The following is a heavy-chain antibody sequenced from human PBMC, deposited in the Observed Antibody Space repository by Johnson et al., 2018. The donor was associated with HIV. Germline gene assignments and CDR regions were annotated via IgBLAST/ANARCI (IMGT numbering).Heavy chain of an antibody. CDR1: GFTFSTYG. J-gene: IGHJ3*02. Sequence: QVQLVESGGGVVQPGRSLRLSCAVSGFTFSTYGMHWVRQGPGKGLEWVSFLYSGGSTYYADSVKGSFTISRDNSKNTLYLQMNSLRAEDTAVYYCAKAREYDSTGHDAFDIWGQGTMVTVSS. D-gene: IGHD3-22*01. CDR2: LYSGGST. CDR3: AKAREYDSTGHDAFDI. V-gene: IGHV3-NL1*01.